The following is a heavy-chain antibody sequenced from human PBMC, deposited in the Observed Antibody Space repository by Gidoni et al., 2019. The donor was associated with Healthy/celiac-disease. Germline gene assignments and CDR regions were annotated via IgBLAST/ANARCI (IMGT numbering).Heavy chain of an antibody. J-gene: IGHJ1*01. CDR3: ARGVVAAAVSEYFQH. Sequence: QVQLVQSGAEVQKPGSSVKVSCKASGGPFSSYAISWVRQAPGQGLEWMGGIIPIFGTANYAQKFQGRVTITADESTSTAYMELSSLRSEDTAVYYCARGVVAAAVSEYFQHWGQGTLVTVSS. D-gene: IGHD6-13*01. CDR2: IIPIFGTA. V-gene: IGHV1-69*01. CDR1: GGPFSSYA.